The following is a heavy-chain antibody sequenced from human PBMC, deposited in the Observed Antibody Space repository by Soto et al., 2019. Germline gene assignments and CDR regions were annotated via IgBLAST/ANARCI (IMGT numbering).Heavy chain of an antibody. Sequence: LRLSCAASGFTFSSYAMHWVRQAPGKGLEWVAVISYDGSNKYYADSVKGRFTISRDNSKNTLYLQMNSLRAEDTAVYYCARTGNGYDSSGYYYPEIHYYYGMDVWGQGTTVTVSS. D-gene: IGHD3-22*01. J-gene: IGHJ6*02. V-gene: IGHV3-30-3*01. CDR2: ISYDGSNK. CDR3: ARTGNGYDSSGYYYPEIHYYYGMDV. CDR1: GFTFSSYA.